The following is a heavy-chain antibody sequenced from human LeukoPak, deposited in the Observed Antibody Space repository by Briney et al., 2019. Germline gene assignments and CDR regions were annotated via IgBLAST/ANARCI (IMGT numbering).Heavy chain of an antibody. D-gene: IGHD6-13*01. CDR1: GGSISSSSYY. J-gene: IGHJ6*02. Sequence: SETLSLTCTVSGGSISSSSYYWGWIRQPPGKGLEWIGSIYYSGSTYYNPSLKSRVTISVDTSKNQFSLKLSSVTAADTAVYYCARDREQQLRDGMDVWGQGTTVTVSS. V-gene: IGHV4-39*07. CDR3: ARDREQQLRDGMDV. CDR2: IYYSGST.